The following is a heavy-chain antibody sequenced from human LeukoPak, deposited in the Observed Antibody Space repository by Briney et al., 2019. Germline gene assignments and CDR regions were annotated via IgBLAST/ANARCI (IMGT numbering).Heavy chain of an antibody. V-gene: IGHV1-24*01. Sequence: GASVKVSCKVSGYTLTELSMHWVRQAPGKGLEWMGGFDPEDGETIYAQKFQGRVTMTEDTSTDTAYMELSSLKASDTAMYYCARLWFGELRGAHFDYWGQGTLVTVSS. CDR2: FDPEDGET. J-gene: IGHJ4*02. CDR1: GYTLTELS. CDR3: ARLWFGELRGAHFDY. D-gene: IGHD3-10*01.